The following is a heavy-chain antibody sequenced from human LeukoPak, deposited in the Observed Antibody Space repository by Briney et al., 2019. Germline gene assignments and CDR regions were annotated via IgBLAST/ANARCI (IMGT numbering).Heavy chain of an antibody. D-gene: IGHD3-22*01. Sequence: EASVKVSCKASGYTFTSYGISWVRQAPGQGLEWMGWISAYNGNTNYAQKLQGRVTMTTDTSTSTAYMELRSLRSDDTAVYYCARGVGYDSSGYYHYWGQGTLVTVSS. CDR3: ARGVGYDSSGYYHY. CDR1: GYTFTSYG. J-gene: IGHJ4*02. CDR2: ISAYNGNT. V-gene: IGHV1-18*01.